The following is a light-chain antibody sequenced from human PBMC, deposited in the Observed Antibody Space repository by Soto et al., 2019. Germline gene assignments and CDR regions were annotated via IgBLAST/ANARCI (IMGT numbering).Light chain of an antibody. V-gene: IGKV3-20*01. CDR3: QQYGRLPLT. Sequence: EIVLTQSPGTLSLSPGERATLFCRASQSVSSKYLAWYQQTPGQPPRLLIFGASNRATGVPDRFSASGSGTDFTLTISRLEPEDSAVYYCQQYGRLPLTFGQGTRLEMK. CDR2: GAS. CDR1: QSVSSKY. J-gene: IGKJ5*01.